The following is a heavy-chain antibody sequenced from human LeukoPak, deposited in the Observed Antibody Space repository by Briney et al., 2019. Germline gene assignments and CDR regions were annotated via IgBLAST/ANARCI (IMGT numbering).Heavy chain of an antibody. J-gene: IGHJ3*02. D-gene: IGHD6-13*01. CDR2: VYYSGST. CDR3: ARAPGIEKQLVNIDAFDI. Sequence: SETLSLTCTVSGGSISRGGYYWGWLRQHPGKGLEWIGYVYYSGSTYYNPSLKSRVTISVDTSKNQFSLKLSSVTAADTAVYYCARAPGIEKQLVNIDAFDIWGQGTMVTVSS. V-gene: IGHV4-31*03. CDR1: GGSISRGGYY.